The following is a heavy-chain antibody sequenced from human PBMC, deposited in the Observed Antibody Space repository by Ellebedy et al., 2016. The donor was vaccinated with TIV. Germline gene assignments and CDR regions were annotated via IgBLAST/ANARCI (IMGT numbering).Heavy chain of an antibody. Sequence: GSLRLXCAAYGGSFSGYYWSWIRQPPGKGLEWIGEINHSGSTNYNPSLKSRVTISVDTSKNQFSLKLSSVTAADTAVYYCAVGGYYGSGSYYNYYYYGMDVWGQGTTVTVSS. V-gene: IGHV4-34*01. CDR3: AVGGYYGSGSYYNYYYYGMDV. D-gene: IGHD3-10*01. J-gene: IGHJ6*02. CDR1: GGSFSGYY. CDR2: INHSGST.